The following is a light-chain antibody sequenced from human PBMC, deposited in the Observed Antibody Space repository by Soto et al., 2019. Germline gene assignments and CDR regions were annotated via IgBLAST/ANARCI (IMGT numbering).Light chain of an antibody. CDR3: NSYAGSNIYV. V-gene: IGLV2-8*01. Sequence: QSALTQPPSASGSPGQSVTISCTGTSSDVGGYNFVSWYQHHPGKAPKLIIYEVNKRPSGVPNRFSGSKSGNTASLTVSGLQDEDEDDYYCNSYAGSNIYVFGPGTKLTVL. CDR1: SSDVGGYNF. J-gene: IGLJ1*01. CDR2: EVN.